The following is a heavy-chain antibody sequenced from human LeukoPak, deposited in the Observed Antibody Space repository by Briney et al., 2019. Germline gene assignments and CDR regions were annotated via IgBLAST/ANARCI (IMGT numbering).Heavy chain of an antibody. Sequence: ASVKDTCKASGYTFTSYGISWVRQAPGQGLEWMGWISAYNGNTNYAQKLQGRVTMNTHTSRSTAYMELRSLRSDDTAVYYCARDGDIVVVPAALGAFDIWGQGTMVTVSS. CDR2: ISAYNGNT. CDR3: ARDGDIVVVPAALGAFDI. J-gene: IGHJ3*02. V-gene: IGHV1-18*04. CDR1: GYTFTSYG. D-gene: IGHD2-2*01.